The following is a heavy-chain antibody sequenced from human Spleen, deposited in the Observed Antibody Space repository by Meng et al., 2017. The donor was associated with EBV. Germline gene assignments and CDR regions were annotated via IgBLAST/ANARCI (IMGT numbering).Heavy chain of an antibody. CDR2: VHYTGST. Sequence: QRQLRESGPGQVTPSETRSLACTVSGDSISSFYYWGWIRQPPGRGLEWIGSVHYTGSTYYSPSLKSRVTVSVDTSKNQFSLRLTSVTAADTAVYYCARPFPSWQSPRLDPFGAWGQGTLVTVSS. J-gene: IGHJ5*02. D-gene: IGHD6-19*01. CDR1: GDSISSFYY. CDR3: ARPFPSWQSPRLDPFGA. V-gene: IGHV4-39*01.